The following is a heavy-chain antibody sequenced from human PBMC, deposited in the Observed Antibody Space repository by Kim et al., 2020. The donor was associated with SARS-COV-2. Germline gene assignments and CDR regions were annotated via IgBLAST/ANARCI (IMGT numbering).Heavy chain of an antibody. D-gene: IGHD5-12*01. CDR2: IIPILGIA. Sequence: SVKVSCKASGGTFSSYAISWVRQAPGQGLEWMGRIIPILGIANYAQKFQGRVTITADKSTSTAYMELSSLRSEDTAVYYCARSDGYNTPVDYWGQGTLVTVSS. CDR1: GGTFSSYA. CDR3: ARSDGYNTPVDY. V-gene: IGHV1-69*04. J-gene: IGHJ4*02.